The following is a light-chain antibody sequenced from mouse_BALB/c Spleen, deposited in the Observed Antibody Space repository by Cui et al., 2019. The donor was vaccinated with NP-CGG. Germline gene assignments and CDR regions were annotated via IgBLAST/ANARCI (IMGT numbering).Light chain of an antibody. Sequence: QAVVTQESALTTSPGETVKLTCRSSTGAITTSNYANWVQEKPDHLFTGLIGGTNNRPPGVPARFSGSLIGDKAALTITGAQIEDEAIYFCALWYSNHWIFGGGTKLTVL. V-gene: IGLV1*01. CDR2: GTN. CDR1: TGAITTSNY. J-gene: IGLJ1*01. CDR3: ALWYSNHWI.